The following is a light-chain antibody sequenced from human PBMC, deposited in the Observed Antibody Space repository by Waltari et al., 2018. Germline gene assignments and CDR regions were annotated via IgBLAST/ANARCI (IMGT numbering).Light chain of an antibody. CDR3: QHCGGSPPYT. J-gene: IGKJ2*01. V-gene: IGKV3-20*01. Sequence: EIVLTQSPGTLSLSPGERATLSCRANQRISNIYLAWDQQKSGQAPGLLIYGESYRATGITDRFSGSGSGTDFTLTIDRVEPEDVAVYYCQHCGGSPPYTFGQGTKLKI. CDR2: GES. CDR1: QRISNIY.